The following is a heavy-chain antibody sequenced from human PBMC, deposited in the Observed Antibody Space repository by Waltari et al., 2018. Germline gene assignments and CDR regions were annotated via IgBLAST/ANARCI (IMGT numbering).Heavy chain of an antibody. D-gene: IGHD2-2*01. CDR3: AKNAANYYYYMDA. Sequence: DSVKGRFTISRDNSKNTLFLQMNNLRAEDTATYYCAKNAANYYYYMDAWGKGTTVTVSS. V-gene: IGHV3-23*01. J-gene: IGHJ6*03.